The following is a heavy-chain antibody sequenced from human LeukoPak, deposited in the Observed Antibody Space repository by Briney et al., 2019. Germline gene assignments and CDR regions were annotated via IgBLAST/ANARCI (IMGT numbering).Heavy chain of an antibody. CDR2: ISWNSGSI. CDR3: AKDFRIGYSAHFDY. V-gene: IGHV3-9*01. D-gene: IGHD2-21*01. J-gene: IGHJ4*02. CDR1: GFTFDDYA. Sequence: AGGSLRLSCAASGFTFDDYAVHWVRQAPGKGLEWVSGISWNSGSIGYADSVKGRFTISRDNAKNSLYLQMNSLRGEDTAVYYCAKDFRIGYSAHFDYWGQGALVTVSS.